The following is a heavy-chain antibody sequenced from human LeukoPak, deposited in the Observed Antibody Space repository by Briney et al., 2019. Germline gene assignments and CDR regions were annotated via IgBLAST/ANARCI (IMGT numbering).Heavy chain of an antibody. CDR2: INHSGST. J-gene: IGHJ4*02. CDR3: ASDVTGTLTYDY. Sequence: PSETLSLTCAVYRGSFNGYYWSWIRQPPGKGLEWIGEINHSGSTNYNPSLKSRVTISVDTSKNQFSLKLSSVTAADTAVYYCASDVTGTLTYDYWGQGALVTVSS. D-gene: IGHD1-20*01. V-gene: IGHV4-34*01. CDR1: RGSFNGYY.